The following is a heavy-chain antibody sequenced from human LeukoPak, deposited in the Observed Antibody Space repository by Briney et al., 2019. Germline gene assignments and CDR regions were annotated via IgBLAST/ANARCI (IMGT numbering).Heavy chain of an antibody. J-gene: IGHJ5*02. CDR1: GFTFSSYA. V-gene: IGHV3-30*04. Sequence: GRSLRLSCAAPGFTFSSYAMHWVRQAPGKGLEWVAVISYDGSNKYYADSVKGRFTISRDNSKNTLYLQMNSLRAEDTAVYYCARDGNDCSGGSCYRFLGWFDPWGQGTLVTVSS. CDR2: ISYDGSNK. CDR3: ARDGNDCSGGSCYRFLGWFDP. D-gene: IGHD2-15*01.